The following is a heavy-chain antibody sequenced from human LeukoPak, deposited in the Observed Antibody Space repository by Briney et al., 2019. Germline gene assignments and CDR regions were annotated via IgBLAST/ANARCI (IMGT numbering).Heavy chain of an antibody. J-gene: IGHJ4*02. CDR3: ARVSQYYFDS. CDR1: GYTFTSYY. V-gene: IGHV1-46*01. CDR2: INPNGGST. D-gene: IGHD5-24*01. Sequence: ASVKVSCKASGYTFTSYYMHWVRQAPGQGLEWMGIINPNGGSTSYAQKFQGRVTMTRDTSTSTVYMELSRLRSDDTAVYYCARVSQYYFDSWGQGTLVTVSS.